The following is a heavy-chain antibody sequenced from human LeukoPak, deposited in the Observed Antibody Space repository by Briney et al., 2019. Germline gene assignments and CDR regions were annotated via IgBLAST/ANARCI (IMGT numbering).Heavy chain of an antibody. D-gene: IGHD1-26*01. Sequence: ASVKVSCKASGYSFTSHYMHWVRQAPGQGLEWLGLINPSGSSTLYAQKFQGRVTMTRDMSTTTDYMELSSLRSEDTAVYYCARDGLRGGSYVPRDAFDIWGQGTMVTVSS. CDR2: INPSGSST. CDR1: GYSFTSHY. CDR3: ARDGLRGGSYVPRDAFDI. V-gene: IGHV1-46*01. J-gene: IGHJ3*02.